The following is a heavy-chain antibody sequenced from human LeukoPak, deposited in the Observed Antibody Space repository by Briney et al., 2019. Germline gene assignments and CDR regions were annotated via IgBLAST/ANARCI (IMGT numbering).Heavy chain of an antibody. CDR2: IRYDGSNK. J-gene: IGHJ5*02. V-gene: IGHV3-30*02. Sequence: PGGSLRLSCAASGFTFSSYGMHWVRQSPGKGLEGVAFIRYDGSNKYYADSVKGRFTISRDNSKNTLYLQMNSLRAEDTAVYYCAIPPGYSSGWDWFDPWGQGTLVTVSS. CDR3: AIPPGYSSGWDWFDP. CDR1: GFTFSSYG. D-gene: IGHD6-19*01.